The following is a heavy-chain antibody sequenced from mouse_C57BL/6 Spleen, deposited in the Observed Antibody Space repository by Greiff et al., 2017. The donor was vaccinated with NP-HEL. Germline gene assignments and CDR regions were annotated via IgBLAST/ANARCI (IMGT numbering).Heavy chain of an antibody. CDR2: IRNKANGYTT. V-gene: IGHV7-3*01. J-gene: IGHJ2*01. CDR1: GFTFTDYY. CDR3: ARKTTVENYFDY. Sequence: EVQLVESGGGLVQPGGSLSLSCAASGFTFTDYYMSWVRQPPGKALEWLGFIRNKANGYTTEYSASVKGRFTISRDNSQSILYLQMNALRAEDSATYYCARKTTVENYFDYWGQGTTLTVSS. D-gene: IGHD1-1*01.